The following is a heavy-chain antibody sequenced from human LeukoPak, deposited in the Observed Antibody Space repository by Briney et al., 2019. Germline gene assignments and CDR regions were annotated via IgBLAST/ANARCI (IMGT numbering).Heavy chain of an antibody. CDR2: IIPIFGTA. CDR1: GGTFSSYA. V-gene: IGHV1-69*13. J-gene: IGHJ4*02. Sequence: GASVKVSCKASGGTFSSYAISWVRQAPGQGLEWMGGIIPIFGTANHAQKFQGRVTITADESTSTAYMELSSLRSEDTAVYYCARSPGLTVTTVFLLDYWGQGTLVTVSS. CDR3: ARSPGLTVTTVFLLDY. D-gene: IGHD4-17*01.